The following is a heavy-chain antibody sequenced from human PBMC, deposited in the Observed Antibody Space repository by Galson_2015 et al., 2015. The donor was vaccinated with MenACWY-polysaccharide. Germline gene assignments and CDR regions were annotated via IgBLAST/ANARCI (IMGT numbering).Heavy chain of an antibody. J-gene: IGHJ4*02. V-gene: IGHV4-59*01. CDR2: FYYSGST. CDR3: ASSRGRWLQFDY. CDR1: GGSITSYY. D-gene: IGHD5-24*01. Sequence: ETLSLTCTVSGGSITSYYWSWIRQPPGKGLEWIGYFYYSGSTNYNPSLKSRVTISVDTSKNQFSLKLSSVTAADTAVYYCASSRGRWLQFDYWGQGTLVTVSS.